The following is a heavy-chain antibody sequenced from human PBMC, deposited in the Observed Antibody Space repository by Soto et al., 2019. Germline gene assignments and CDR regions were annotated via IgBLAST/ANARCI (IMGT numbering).Heavy chain of an antibody. Sequence: QVQLQESGPGLVKPSQTLSLTCTVSGGSISSGDYYWSWIRQPPGKGLEWIGYIYYSGSTYYNPSLKSRXIIXVXMSKNQFSLKLSSVTAADTAVYYCASGYSYDYYFDYWGQGTLVTVSS. J-gene: IGHJ4*02. CDR2: IYYSGST. CDR3: ASGYSYDYYFDY. V-gene: IGHV4-30-4*01. D-gene: IGHD5-18*01. CDR1: GGSISSGDYY.